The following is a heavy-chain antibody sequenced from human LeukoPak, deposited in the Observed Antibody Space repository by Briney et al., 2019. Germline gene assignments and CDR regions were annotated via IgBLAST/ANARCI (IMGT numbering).Heavy chain of an antibody. J-gene: IGHJ4*02. CDR2: IIPIFGTA. CDR3: ARDRTTGTWFDY. V-gene: IGHV1-69*13. CDR1: GGTFSSYA. D-gene: IGHD1-1*01. Sequence: ASVKVSCKASGGTFSSYAISWVRQAPGQGLEWMGGIIPIFGTANYAQKFQGRVTITADESTSTAYMELSSLRSEDTAVYYCARDRTTGTWFDYWGQGTLVTVSS.